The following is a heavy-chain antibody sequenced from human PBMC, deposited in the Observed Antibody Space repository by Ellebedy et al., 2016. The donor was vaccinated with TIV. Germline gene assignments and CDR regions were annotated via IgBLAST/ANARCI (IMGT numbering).Heavy chain of an antibody. Sequence: MPSETLSLTCTVSGDSVSSCNFYWCWIRQTPGKGLDWIGFISYYWNTNYHPSREGRVTISVDTSKNQLSLRLNSVTAADTAVYYCARPPKLIRGWGSFDIWGQGTMVTVSS. V-gene: IGHV4-61*01. J-gene: IGHJ3*02. CDR3: ARPPKLIRGWGSFDI. CDR1: GDSVSSCNFY. D-gene: IGHD3-10*01. CDR2: ISYYWNT.